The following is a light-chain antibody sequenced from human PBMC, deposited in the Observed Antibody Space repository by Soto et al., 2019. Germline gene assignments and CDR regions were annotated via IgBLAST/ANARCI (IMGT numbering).Light chain of an antibody. J-gene: IGKJ1*01. Sequence: DIQMTQSPSSLSASVGDRVTITCRASQGIRNDLGWYQQKPGKAPKRLIYAASSLQSGVPSRFSGSGSGTEFTLTISSLQSEDFAVYYCQQYSIWRTFGQGTKVEIK. CDR1: QGIRND. CDR3: QQYSIWRT. CDR2: AAS. V-gene: IGKV1-17*01.